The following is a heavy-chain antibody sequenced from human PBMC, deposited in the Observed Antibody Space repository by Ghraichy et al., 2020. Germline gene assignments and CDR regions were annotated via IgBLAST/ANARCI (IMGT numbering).Heavy chain of an antibody. Sequence: SETLSLTCTVSGGSISSSSYYWGWIRQPPGKGLEWIGSIYYSGSTYYNPSLKSRVTISVDTSKNQFSLKLSSVTAADTAVYYCARHSPSTNKNWFDPWGQGTLVTVSS. V-gene: IGHV4-39*01. CDR1: GGSISSSSYY. CDR2: IYYSGST. CDR3: ARHSPSTNKNWFDP. J-gene: IGHJ5*02. D-gene: IGHD5/OR15-5a*01.